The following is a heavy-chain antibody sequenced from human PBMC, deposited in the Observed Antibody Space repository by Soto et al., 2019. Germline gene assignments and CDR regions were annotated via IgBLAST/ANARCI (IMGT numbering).Heavy chain of an antibody. J-gene: IGHJ4*02. D-gene: IGHD4-17*01. CDR1: GGSISSYY. V-gene: IGHV4-59*01. CDR2: IYYSGNT. Sequence: QVQLQESGPGLVKPSETLSLTCTVSGGSISSYYWSWIRQPPGKGLEWIGYIYYSGNTNYNPSLKSRVTISVDTSKNHFSLKLTSVTAADMAVYYCARDSGYGDPFDYWGQGTLVTVSS. CDR3: ARDSGYGDPFDY.